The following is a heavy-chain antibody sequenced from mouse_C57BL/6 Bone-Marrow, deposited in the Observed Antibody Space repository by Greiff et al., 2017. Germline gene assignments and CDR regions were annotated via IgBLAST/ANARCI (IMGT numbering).Heavy chain of an antibody. CDR2: IYPGVGST. CDR3: ARHDYGSWVAY. CDR1: GYTFTSYW. V-gene: IGHV1-55*01. D-gene: IGHD2-2*01. Sequence: QVQLQQPGAELVKPGASVKMSCKASGYTFTSYWITWVKQSPGQGLEWIGDIYPGVGSTNYNEKLTSKATLTVDTSSSTAYMQLSSLTSEDSAVYYGARHDYGSWVAYWGKGTLVTVAA. J-gene: IGHJ3*01.